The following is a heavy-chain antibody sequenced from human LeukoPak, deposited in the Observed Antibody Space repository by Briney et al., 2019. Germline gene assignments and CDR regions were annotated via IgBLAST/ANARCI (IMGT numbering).Heavy chain of an antibody. J-gene: IGHJ6*02. D-gene: IGHD1-26*01. V-gene: IGHV3-23*01. CDR1: GFTFSSYA. CDR2: ISGSGGST. CDR3: AKVVVGAPLYYGMDV. Sequence: PGGSLRLSCAASGFTFSSYAMSWVRHAPGKGLEWVSAISGSGGSTYYADSVKGRFTISRDNSKNTLYLQMNSLRAEDTAVYYCAKVVVGAPLYYGMDVWGQGTPVTVSS.